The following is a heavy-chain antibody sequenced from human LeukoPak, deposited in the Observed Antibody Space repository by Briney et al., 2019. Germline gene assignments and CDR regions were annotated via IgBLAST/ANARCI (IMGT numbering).Heavy chain of an antibody. CDR3: ARLKEEIVAISTPRTFDI. D-gene: IGHD2-15*01. J-gene: IGHJ3*02. CDR1: GYSFTSYW. V-gene: IGHV5-51*01. Sequence: GESLKISCKGSGYSFTSYWIGWVRQMPGKGLEWMGIIYPGDSDTRYSPSFQGQVTISADKSISTAYLQWSSLKASDTAMYYCARLKEEIVAISTPRTFDIWGQGTMVTVSS. CDR2: IYPGDSDT.